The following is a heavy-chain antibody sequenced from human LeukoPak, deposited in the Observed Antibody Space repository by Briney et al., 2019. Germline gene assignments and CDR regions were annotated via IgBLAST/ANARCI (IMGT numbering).Heavy chain of an antibody. CDR2: IYYSGST. Sequence: SETLSLTCTVSGGSISSGGYYWSWIRQHPGKGLEWIGYIYYSGSTYYNPSLKSRVTISVDTSKNQFSLKLSSVTAADTAVYYCARVDSGPFDYWGQGTLVTVSS. J-gene: IGHJ4*02. CDR3: ARVDSGPFDY. D-gene: IGHD6-25*01. CDR1: GGSISSGGYY. V-gene: IGHV4-31*03.